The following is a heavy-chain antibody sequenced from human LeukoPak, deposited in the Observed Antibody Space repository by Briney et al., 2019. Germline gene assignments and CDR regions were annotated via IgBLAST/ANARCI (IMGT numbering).Heavy chain of an antibody. Sequence: PSETLSLTCTVSGGSLSSYYWSWIRQPPGKGLEWIGYMYYSGSTNYNPSLKSRVTISVDTSKNQFSLKLSSVTAADTAVYYCARDLGGGYSYVWGQGTLVTVSS. CDR1: GGSLSSYY. J-gene: IGHJ4*02. CDR2: MYYSGST. D-gene: IGHD5-18*01. CDR3: ARDLGGGYSYV. V-gene: IGHV4-59*01.